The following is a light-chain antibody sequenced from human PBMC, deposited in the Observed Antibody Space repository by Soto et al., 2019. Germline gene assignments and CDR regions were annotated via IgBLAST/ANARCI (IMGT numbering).Light chain of an antibody. CDR2: SNN. V-gene: IGLV1-44*01. CDR1: SSNIGSNT. Sequence: QSVLTQPPSASGTPGQRVTISCSGSSSNIGSNTVNWYQQLPGTAPKLIIYSNNQRPSGVPDRFSGSKSGTSASLAISGLQSEDEADYYCAAWDDSLNGPFYVFGTGTKLTVL. J-gene: IGLJ1*01. CDR3: AAWDDSLNGPFYV.